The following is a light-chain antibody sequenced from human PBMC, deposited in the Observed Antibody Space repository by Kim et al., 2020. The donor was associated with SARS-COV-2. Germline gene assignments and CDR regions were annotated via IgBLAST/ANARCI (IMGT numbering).Light chain of an antibody. V-gene: IGKV3-15*01. CDR2: GAS. Sequence: GSPGERATLSCRASQSVSSNLAWYQQKPGQAPRLLIYGASTRATGIPARFSGSGSGTEFTLTISSLQSEDFAVYYCQQYNNWPPGFGQGTKVDIK. CDR1: QSVSSN. J-gene: IGKJ1*01. CDR3: QQYNNWPPG.